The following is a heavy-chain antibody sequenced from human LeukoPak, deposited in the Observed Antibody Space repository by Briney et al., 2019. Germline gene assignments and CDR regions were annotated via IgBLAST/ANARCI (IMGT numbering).Heavy chain of an antibody. D-gene: IGHD2-2*01. CDR1: GGSFSGYY. J-gene: IGHJ4*02. CDR2: INHSGST. CDR3: ARLCSSTSCPNDY. V-gene: IGHV4-34*01. Sequence: PSETLPLTCAVYGGSFSGYYWSWIRQPPGKGLEWIGEINHSGSTNYNPSLKSRVTISVDTSKNQFSLKLSSVTAADTAVYYCARLCSSTSCPNDYWGQGTLVTVSS.